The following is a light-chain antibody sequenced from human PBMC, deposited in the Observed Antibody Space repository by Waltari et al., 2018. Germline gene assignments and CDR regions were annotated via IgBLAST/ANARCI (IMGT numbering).Light chain of an antibody. CDR3: QQYNTYPLT. J-gene: IGKJ5*01. CDR2: KAS. Sequence: DIQMTQSPSTLSASVGDRVTITCRASQYISSWLAWDQQKPGKAPKLLIYKASSLESGVPSRFSGSESGTEFTLTISSLQPDDFATYYCQQYNTYPLTFGQGTRLEI. CDR1: QYISSW. V-gene: IGKV1-5*03.